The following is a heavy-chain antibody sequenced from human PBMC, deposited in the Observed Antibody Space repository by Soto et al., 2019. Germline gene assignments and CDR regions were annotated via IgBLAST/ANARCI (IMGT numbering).Heavy chain of an antibody. V-gene: IGHV2-5*02. D-gene: IGHD6-19*01. Sequence: QITLKESGPTLVKPTQTLTLTCTFSGFSLTTSGVGVGWIRQPPGKALEWLALLYWDDDNQYSPSLRNRLTLPKDTSKNQVVLTMTNMDPVDTATYSCAHGSGWLFDYWGQGTLVTVSS. CDR1: GFSLTTSGVG. J-gene: IGHJ4*02. CDR2: LYWDDDN. CDR3: AHGSGWLFDY.